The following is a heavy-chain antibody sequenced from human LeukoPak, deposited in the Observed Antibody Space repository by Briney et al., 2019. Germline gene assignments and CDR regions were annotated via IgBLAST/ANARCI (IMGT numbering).Heavy chain of an antibody. CDR1: GGTFSSYA. CDR2: IIPIFGTA. D-gene: IGHD4-17*01. V-gene: IGHV1-69*05. Sequence: SVKVSCKASGGTFSSYAISLVRQAPGQGLEWMGRIIPIFGTANYAQKFQDRVTITTDESTSTAYMELSSLRSEDTAVYYCARDYTVTGFDYWGQGTLVTVSS. CDR3: ARDYTVTGFDY. J-gene: IGHJ4*02.